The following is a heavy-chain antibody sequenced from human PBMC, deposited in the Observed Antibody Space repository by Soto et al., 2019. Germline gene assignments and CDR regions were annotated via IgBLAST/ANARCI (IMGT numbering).Heavy chain of an antibody. CDR1: GGTFSSYT. J-gene: IGHJ6*03. V-gene: IGHV1-69*08. Sequence: QVQLVQSGAEVKKPGSSVKVSCKASGGTFSSYTISWVRQAPGQGLEWMGRIIPILGIANYAQKFQGRVTITADKSTSTDYMELSSLRSEDTAVYYCARDHYYYYYMDVWGKGTTVTVSS. CDR2: IIPILGIA. CDR3: ARDHYYYYYMDV.